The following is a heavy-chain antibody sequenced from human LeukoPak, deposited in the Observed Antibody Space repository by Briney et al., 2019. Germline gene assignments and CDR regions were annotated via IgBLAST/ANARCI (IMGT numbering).Heavy chain of an antibody. D-gene: IGHD3-22*01. V-gene: IGHV3-74*01. CDR1: GFTFSSYW. CDR3: ARAPSEIGGYYPEYFRH. CDR2: IKSDGST. J-gene: IGHJ1*01. Sequence: GGSLRLSCAASGFTFSSYWMHWVRQAPGKGLVWVSRIKSDGSTNYADSVKGRFTISRDNTKNTVSLQMNSLRAEDTGVYFCARAPSEIGGYYPEYFRHWGQGTLVTVSS.